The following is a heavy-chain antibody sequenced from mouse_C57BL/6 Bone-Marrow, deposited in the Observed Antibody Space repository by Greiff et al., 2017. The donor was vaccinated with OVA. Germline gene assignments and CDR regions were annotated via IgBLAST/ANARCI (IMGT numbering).Heavy chain of an antibody. Sequence: VQLKESGPELVKPGASVKISCKASGYSFTDYNMNWVKQSNGKSLEWIGVINPNYGTTSYNQKFKDKATLTVDQSSSTAYMQLNSLTSEDSAVYYCARSLYYYGSRWYFDVWGTGTTVTVSS. V-gene: IGHV1-39*01. CDR1: GYSFTDYN. CDR2: INPNYGTT. D-gene: IGHD1-1*01. CDR3: ARSLYYYGSRWYFDV. J-gene: IGHJ1*03.